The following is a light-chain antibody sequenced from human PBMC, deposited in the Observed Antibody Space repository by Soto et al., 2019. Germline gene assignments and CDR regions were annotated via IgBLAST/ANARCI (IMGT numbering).Light chain of an antibody. V-gene: IGKV3-15*01. CDR3: QQYNTWPPKYT. Sequence: EIVMTQSPATLSVSPGGRATLSCRASQSVSSYLAWYQQRPGQPPRLLIYGASTRATGIPVRFSGSGSGTEFSLTISSLQSEDFAVYYCQQYNTWPPKYTFGQGTKLEIK. CDR1: QSVSSY. J-gene: IGKJ2*01. CDR2: GAS.